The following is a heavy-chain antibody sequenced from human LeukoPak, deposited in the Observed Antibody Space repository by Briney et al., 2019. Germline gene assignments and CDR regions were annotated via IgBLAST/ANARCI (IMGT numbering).Heavy chain of an antibody. CDR1: GFTFSSYS. D-gene: IGHD3-22*01. CDR3: ARSGGYYPGY. Sequence: PGGSLRLSCAASGFTFSSYSMNWVRQAPGKGLEWVSYISSVSSSINYADSVKGRFTISRDNAKDSLYLQMNSLRAEDTAVYYCARSGGYYPGYWGQGTLVTVSS. J-gene: IGHJ4*02. CDR2: ISSVSSSI. V-gene: IGHV3-48*04.